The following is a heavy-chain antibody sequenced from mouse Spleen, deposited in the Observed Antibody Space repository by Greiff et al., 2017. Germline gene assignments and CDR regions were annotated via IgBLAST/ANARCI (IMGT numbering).Heavy chain of an antibody. Sequence: QVQLKQPGTELVKPGASVKLSCKASGYTFTSYWMHWVKQRPGQGLEWIGNINPSNGGTNYNEKFKSKATLTVDKSSSTAYMQLSSLTSEDSAVYYCARGVYYDGSYLYAMDYWGEGTSVTVSS. V-gene: IGHV1-53*01. CDR2: INPSNGGT. CDR1: GYTFTSYW. D-gene: IGHD1-1*01. CDR3: ARGVYYDGSYLYAMDY. J-gene: IGHJ4*01.